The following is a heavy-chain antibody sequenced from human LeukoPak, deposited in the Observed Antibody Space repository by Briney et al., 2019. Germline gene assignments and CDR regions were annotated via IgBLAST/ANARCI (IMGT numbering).Heavy chain of an antibody. Sequence: GGSLRLSCAASGFTFSSYAMSWVRQAPGKGLEWVSAISGSGGSTYYADSVKGRFTISRDNSKNTLYLQMNSLRAEDTAVYYCAKDPDYDSSGYSHFGYWGQGTLVTVSS. CDR1: GFTFSSYA. V-gene: IGHV3-23*01. CDR2: ISGSGGST. J-gene: IGHJ4*02. CDR3: AKDPDYDSSGYSHFGY. D-gene: IGHD3-22*01.